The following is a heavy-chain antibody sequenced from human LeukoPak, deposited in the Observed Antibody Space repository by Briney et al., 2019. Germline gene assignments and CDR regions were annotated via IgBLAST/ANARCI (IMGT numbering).Heavy chain of an antibody. CDR3: ARDGRGAFDI. V-gene: IGHV3-33*08. CDR1: GFTFSSYA. CDR2: IWYDGSNK. J-gene: IGHJ3*02. Sequence: GGSLRLSCAASGFTFSSYAMSWVRQAPGKGLEWVAVIWYDGSNKYYADSVKGRFTISRDNSKNTLYLQMNSLRAEDTAVYYCARDGRGAFDIWGQGTMVTVSS.